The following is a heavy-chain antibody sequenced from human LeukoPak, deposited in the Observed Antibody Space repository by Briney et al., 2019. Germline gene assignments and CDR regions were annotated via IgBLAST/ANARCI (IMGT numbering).Heavy chain of an antibody. CDR3: ARDSGDYVWVG. CDR1: GGSIRSYY. Sequence: SETLSLTCTVSGGSIRSYYWSWIRQPPGKGLEWIGYMYYSGSTNYNPSLKSRVTISVDTSKKQFSLKLSSVNAADTAMYYCARDSGDYVWVGWGRGTLVTVSS. D-gene: IGHD3-16*01. J-gene: IGHJ4*02. V-gene: IGHV4-59*01. CDR2: MYYSGST.